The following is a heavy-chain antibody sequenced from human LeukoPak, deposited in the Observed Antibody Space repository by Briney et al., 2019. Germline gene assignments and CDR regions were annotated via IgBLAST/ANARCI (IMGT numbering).Heavy chain of an antibody. Sequence: ASVKVSCKASGYPFNTYDINWVRQATGQGLEWMGWMNPNSGNTNCAQKFKGRVTMTRDTAMGTAYMKLSSLTSEDTAVYYCASEKWVKREGVYYYYGITVWGQGTTVTVSS. CDR2: MNPNSGNT. D-gene: IGHD1-26*01. CDR3: ASEKWVKREGVYYYYGITV. J-gene: IGHJ6*02. V-gene: IGHV1-8*01. CDR1: GYPFNTYD.